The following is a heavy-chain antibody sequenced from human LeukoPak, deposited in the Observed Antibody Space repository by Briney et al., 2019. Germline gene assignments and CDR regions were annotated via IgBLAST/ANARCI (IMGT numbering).Heavy chain of an antibody. CDR2: ISGSGGST. J-gene: IGHJ6*03. CDR3: ARAPAYCSSISCYGSGYYYMDV. Sequence: QPGGSLRLSCAASGFTFRGHAMSWVRQAPGKGLEWVSDISGSGGSTYYAGSVKGRFTISRDNSKNTLYLQMNSLRAEDTAVYYCARAPAYCSSISCYGSGYYYMDVWGKGTTVTVSS. D-gene: IGHD2-2*01. CDR1: GFTFRGHA. V-gene: IGHV3-23*01.